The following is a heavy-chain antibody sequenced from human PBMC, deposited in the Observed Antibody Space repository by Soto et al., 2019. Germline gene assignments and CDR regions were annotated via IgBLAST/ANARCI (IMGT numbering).Heavy chain of an antibody. V-gene: IGHV4-39*01. CDR2: VSYSGTP. CDR1: GDSISVRSIYY. J-gene: IGHJ5*02. D-gene: IGHD1-26*01. Sequence: SETRSRTCTVAGDSISVRSIYYWGWLRQAPGKGLEWIGSVSYSGTPFYNPSLESRLKISVDRSRTQFSLNLSFVTAADTAVYYCARHAIRMRDSGSFYTGPFDAWGQGTPVTVSS. CDR3: ARHAIRMRDSGSFYTGPFDA.